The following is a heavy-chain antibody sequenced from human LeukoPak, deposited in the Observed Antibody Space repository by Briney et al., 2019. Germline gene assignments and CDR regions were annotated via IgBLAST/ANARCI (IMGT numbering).Heavy chain of an antibody. CDR1: GGSISSSSYY. CDR2: IYYSGST. CDR3: AEGVDY. V-gene: IGHV4-39*01. Sequence: TSETLSLTCTVSGGSISSSSYYWGWIRQPPRKGLEWIGSIYYSGSTYYNPSLKSRVTISVDTSKNQFSLKLSSVTAADTAVYYCAEGVDYWGQGTLVTVSS. J-gene: IGHJ4*02.